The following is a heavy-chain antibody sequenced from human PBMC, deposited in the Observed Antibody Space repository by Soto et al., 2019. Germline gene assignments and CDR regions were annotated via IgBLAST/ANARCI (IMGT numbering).Heavy chain of an antibody. Sequence: SDTLPLTCAVYGESFRGYYWSWLRQRPGKWLEWIVEIHDSGITDDNPTVKSRLIISVDTSRNQFSLKLSSVTTADTAVYYCERGGRRPSSWYSVYRGQGTLVTVS. CDR2: IHDSGIT. D-gene: IGHD6-13*01. CDR3: ERGGRRPSSWYSVY. V-gene: IGHV4-34*01. J-gene: IGHJ4*02. CDR1: GESFRGYY.